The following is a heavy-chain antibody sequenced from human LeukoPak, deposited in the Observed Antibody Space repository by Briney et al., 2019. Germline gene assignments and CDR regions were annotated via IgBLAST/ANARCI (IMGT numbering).Heavy chain of an antibody. CDR1: GFTFTSYS. CDR3: AKGGKWDVTPFDY. CDR2: ISGSGGST. J-gene: IGHJ4*02. Sequence: PGGSLRLSCAASGFTFTSYSMNWVRQAPGKGLEWVSTISGSGGSTYYADSVKGRFTISRDNSKNTLCLQVNSLRAEDTAVYYCAKGGKWDVTPFDYWGQGTLVTVSS. D-gene: IGHD1-26*01. V-gene: IGHV3-23*01.